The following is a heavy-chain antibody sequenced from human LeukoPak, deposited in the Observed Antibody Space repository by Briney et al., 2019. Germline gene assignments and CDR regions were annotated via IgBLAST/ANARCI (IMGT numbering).Heavy chain of an antibody. CDR3: ARGPYYYGSGSYLYYYYGMDV. J-gene: IGHJ6*02. V-gene: IGHV1-8*02. Sequence: GASVKVSCKASGYTFTSYGISWVRQATGQGLEWMGWMNPNSGNTGYAQKFQGRVTMTRNTSISTAYMELSSLRSEDTAVYYCARGPYYYGSGSYLYYYYGMDVWGQGTTVTVSS. D-gene: IGHD3-10*01. CDR2: MNPNSGNT. CDR1: GYTFTSYG.